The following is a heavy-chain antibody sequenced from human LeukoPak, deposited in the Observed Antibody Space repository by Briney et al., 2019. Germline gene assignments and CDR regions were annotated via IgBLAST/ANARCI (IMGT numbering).Heavy chain of an antibody. CDR2: MNPNSGNT. V-gene: IGHV1-8*01. CDR1: GYAFTTYD. Sequence: EASVKVSCKASGYAFTTYDINWVRQATGQGPEWMGWMNPNSGNTGYTQNFQGRVTMTRNTSISTAYMELSSLKSEGTAVYYCARGRGSGHKENWFDPWGLGTLVTVSS. J-gene: IGHJ5*02. CDR3: ARGRGSGHKENWFDP. D-gene: IGHD6-19*01.